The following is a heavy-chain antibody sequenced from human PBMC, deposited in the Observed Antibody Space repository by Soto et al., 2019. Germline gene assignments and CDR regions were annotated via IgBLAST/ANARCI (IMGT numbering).Heavy chain of an antibody. CDR1: GGSFSGYY. V-gene: IGHV4-34*01. Sequence: QVQLQQWGAGLLKPSETLSLTCAVYGGSFSGYYWSWLRQPPGKGLEWIGEINHSGSTNYNPSLKSRASISVVPSKNQLYLELSSVTVAETAVYYCVRGWGVCDCWSGYAGAFDIWGRGTMVTVSS. CDR2: INHSGST. D-gene: IGHD3-3*01. CDR3: VRGWGVCDCWSGYAGAFDI. J-gene: IGHJ3*02.